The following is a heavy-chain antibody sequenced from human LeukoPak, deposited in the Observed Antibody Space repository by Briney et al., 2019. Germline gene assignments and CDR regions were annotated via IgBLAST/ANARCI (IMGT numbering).Heavy chain of an antibody. CDR1: GFTFSSYG. J-gene: IGHJ4*02. CDR2: IRYDGSNK. Sequence: GGSLRLSCAASGFTFSSYGMHWVRQAPGKGLEWVAFIRYDGSNKYYADSVKGRFTISRDNSKNTLYLQMNSLRAEDTAVYYCAKSTIYYDSSGYPAFDYWGQGTLVTVSP. CDR3: AKSTIYYDSSGYPAFDY. V-gene: IGHV3-30*02. D-gene: IGHD3-22*01.